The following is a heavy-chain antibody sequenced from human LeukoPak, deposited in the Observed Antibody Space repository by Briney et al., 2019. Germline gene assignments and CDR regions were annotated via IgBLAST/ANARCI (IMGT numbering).Heavy chain of an antibody. J-gene: IGHJ4*02. CDR3: ASLVDFYGTTHGY. Sequence: GGSLRLSCVASGFTFSSYWMHWVRQAPGKGLVWVSRINSDGSSTNYADSVKGRFTISRDNAKNTLYLQMNSVRVEDTAVYYCASLVDFYGTTHGYWGQGTLVTVSS. CDR2: INSDGSST. V-gene: IGHV3-74*01. CDR1: GFTFSSYW. D-gene: IGHD1-14*01.